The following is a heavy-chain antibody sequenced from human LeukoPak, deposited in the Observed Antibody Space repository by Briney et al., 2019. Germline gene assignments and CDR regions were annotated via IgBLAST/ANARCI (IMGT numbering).Heavy chain of an antibody. V-gene: IGHV4-59*01. CDR3: ARDGSGSWGYWFDP. CDR2: IYYSGST. D-gene: IGHD3-10*01. Sequence: SETLSLTCTVSGGSLSTYYWSWIRQPPGKGLEWIGYIYYSGSTNYNPSLKSRVTISVDTSKNQFSLKLSSVTAADTAVYYCARDGSGSWGYWFDPWGQGTLVTVSS. J-gene: IGHJ5*02. CDR1: GGSLSTYY.